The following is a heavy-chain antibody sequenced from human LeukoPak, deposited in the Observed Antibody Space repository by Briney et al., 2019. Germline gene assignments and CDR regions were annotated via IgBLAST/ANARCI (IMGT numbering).Heavy chain of an antibody. D-gene: IGHD6-13*01. J-gene: IGHJ4*01. CDR2: IDPSDSYT. Sequence: GESLRISCKGSGYSFTSYWISWVRQMPGKGLEWMGRIDPSDSYTNYTPSFQGHVPISADKSISTSYLQWSSFKASHPPLSFCGRHRGSRSSSSFDYWGQGTLVTVSS. V-gene: IGHV5-10-1*01. CDR1: GYSFTSYW. CDR3: GRHRGSRSSSSFDY.